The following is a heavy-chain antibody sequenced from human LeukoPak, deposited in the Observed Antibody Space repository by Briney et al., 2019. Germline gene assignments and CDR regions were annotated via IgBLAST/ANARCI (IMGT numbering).Heavy chain of an antibody. J-gene: IGHJ4*02. CDR1: VESFSGYY. D-gene: IGHD1-26*01. Sequence: PETLSLTCAVCVESFSGYYGSGSRQPPERGGEWIGDINHSGSTNYTPSLKSRVTISVDTSKNQFSLKLSSVTAADTAVYYCASLGYSGPINYWGQGTLVTVSS. V-gene: IGHV4-34*01. CDR2: INHSGST. CDR3: ASLGYSGPINY.